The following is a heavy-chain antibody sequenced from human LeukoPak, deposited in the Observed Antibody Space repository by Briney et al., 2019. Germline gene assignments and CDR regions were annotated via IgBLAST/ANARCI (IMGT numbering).Heavy chain of an antibody. D-gene: IGHD4-17*01. V-gene: IGHV3-48*04. CDR1: GFTFSSYS. Sequence: GGSLRLSCAASGFTFSSYSMNWVRQAPGKGLEWVSYISSSSSTIYYADSVKGRFTISRDNAKNSLYLQMNSLRAEDTAVYYCARGSYGDYDLWGQGTLVSVFS. CDR2: ISSSSSTI. CDR3: ARGSYGDYDL. J-gene: IGHJ5*02.